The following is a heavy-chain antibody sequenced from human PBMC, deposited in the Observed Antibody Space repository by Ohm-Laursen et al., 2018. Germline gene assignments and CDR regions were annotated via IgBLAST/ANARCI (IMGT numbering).Heavy chain of an antibody. CDR1: GGSFSGYY. D-gene: IGHD1-1*01. CDR2: INHRGST. J-gene: IGHJ1*01. CDR3: ARGITTGLDYFQP. Sequence: TLSLTCVVYGGSFSGYYWTWIRQPPGKGLEWIGEINHRGSTNYNPSLKSRVTISIDTSKNQFSLKLSSVTAADTAVYYCARGITTGLDYFQPWGQGTLVTVSS. V-gene: IGHV4-34*01.